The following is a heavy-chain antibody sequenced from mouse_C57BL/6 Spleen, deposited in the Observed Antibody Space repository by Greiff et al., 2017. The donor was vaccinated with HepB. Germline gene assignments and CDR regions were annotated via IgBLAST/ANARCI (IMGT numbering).Heavy chain of an antibody. CDR2: INPGSGGT. CDR1: GYAFTNYL. CDR3: ARYDPHYYAMDY. J-gene: IGHJ4*01. V-gene: IGHV1-54*01. Sequence: QVQLQQSGAELVRPGTSVKVSCKASGYAFTNYLIEWVKQRPGQGLEWIGVINPGSGGTNYNEKFKGKATLTADKSSSTAYMQLRSLTSEDSAVYFCARYDPHYYAMDYWGQGTSVTVSS. D-gene: IGHD2-3*01.